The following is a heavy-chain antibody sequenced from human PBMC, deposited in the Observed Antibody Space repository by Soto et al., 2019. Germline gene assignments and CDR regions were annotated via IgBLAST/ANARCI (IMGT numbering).Heavy chain of an antibody. CDR3: ARYGAGRRFDP. D-gene: IGHD3-10*01. J-gene: IGHJ5*02. CDR1: IFTFSDVW. Sequence: EVQLVESGGGLVQPGGSLRLSCAASIFTFSDVWMSWVRQAPGKGLEWVANINQGGSEKYYAGSVKGRYTISRDNAKNSLYRHMISLRAEDTAVYHCARYGAGRRFDPWGQGTLVIVSS. V-gene: IGHV3-7*02. CDR2: INQGGSEK.